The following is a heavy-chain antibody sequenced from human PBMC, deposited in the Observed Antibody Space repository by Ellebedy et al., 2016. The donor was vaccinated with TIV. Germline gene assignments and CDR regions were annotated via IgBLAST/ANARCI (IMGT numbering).Heavy chain of an antibody. D-gene: IGHD3-22*01. CDR2: IYHSGKT. CDR1: GDSISSGGYS. J-gene: IGHJ5*02. Sequence: LRLSXAVSGDSISSGGYSWSWIRQPPGKGLEWIGYIYHSGKTYYNPSLKSRVTISVDRPKNQFSARLNSVTAADTAVYYCARVRNYYDSSGYYWPYNWFDPWGQGTLVTVSS. CDR3: ARVRNYYDSSGYYWPYNWFDP. V-gene: IGHV4-30-2*01.